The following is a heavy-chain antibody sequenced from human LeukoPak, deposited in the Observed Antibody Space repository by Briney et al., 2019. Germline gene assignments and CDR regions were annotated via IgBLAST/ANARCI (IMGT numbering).Heavy chain of an antibody. CDR2: ISGRSSHT. CDR1: GFTFSDYD. J-gene: IGHJ4*02. V-gene: IGHV3-21*06. CDR3: GRAFPPLRTSSAGDL. D-gene: IGHD3-16*01. Sequence: GGSLRLSCSASGFTFSDYDMNWIRQAPGTGLEWISAISGRSSHTYYGDSVKGRFSISRDNAKNLLYLQMNGLGAEDTAVYYCGRAFPPLRTSSAGDLWGQGTLVTVSS.